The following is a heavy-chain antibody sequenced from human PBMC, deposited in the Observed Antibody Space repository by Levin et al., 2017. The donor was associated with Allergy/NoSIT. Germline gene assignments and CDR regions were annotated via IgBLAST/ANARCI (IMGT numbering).Heavy chain of an antibody. V-gene: IGHV3-30*18. CDR2: ISYDGSNK. CDR3: AKDRSYSGHDSLLDY. J-gene: IGHJ4*02. D-gene: IGHD1-26*01. CDR1: GFTFSSYG. Sequence: GESLKISCAASGFTFSSYGMHWVRQAPGKGLEWVAVISYDGSNKYYADSVKGRFTISRDNSKNTLYLQMNSLRAEDTAVYYCAKDRSYSGHDSLLDYWGQGTLVTVSS.